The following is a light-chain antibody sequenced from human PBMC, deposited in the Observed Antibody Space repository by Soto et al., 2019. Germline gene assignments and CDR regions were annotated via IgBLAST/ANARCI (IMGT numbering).Light chain of an antibody. CDR3: QQSYSTPRT. V-gene: IGKV1-39*01. J-gene: IGKJ1*01. CDR1: QNIYSY. CDR2: GAS. Sequence: DIQMTQSPSSLSASVGGRVTITCRASQNIYSYLNWYQQKPGKAPYLLIYGASNLRSGVPSRFSGRGSGTDFTLTINSLQPEDFATYYCQQSYSTPRTFGQGTKVEIK.